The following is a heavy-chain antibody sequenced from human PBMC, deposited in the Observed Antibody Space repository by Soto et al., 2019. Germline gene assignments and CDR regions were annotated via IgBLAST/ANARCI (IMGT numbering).Heavy chain of an antibody. D-gene: IGHD6-13*01. CDR2: ISGDSRYT. J-gene: IGHJ3*02. CDR1: GFTVSGYY. Sequence: QLLESGGGLVEPGGPLRLSCEASGFTVSGYYMAWIRQAPGKGPEWISYISGDSRYTNYADSVKGRFTISRDNAKNSLYLQMNSLRAEDTAVYFCATGQQVRMADIWGQGTMVTVSS. V-gene: IGHV3-11*03. CDR3: ATGQQVRMADI.